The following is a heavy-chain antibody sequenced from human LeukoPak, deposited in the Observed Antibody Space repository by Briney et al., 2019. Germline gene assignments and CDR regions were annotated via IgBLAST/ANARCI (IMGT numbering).Heavy chain of an antibody. CDR3: ARGANGLDF. V-gene: IGHV1-46*01. Sequence: ASVKVSCKASGYTFTSYYIHWVRQAPGQGLEWMVIINPSGGSPSYSQKFQGRVTMARDTSTSTVYMELSSLRSDDTAIYYCARGANGLDFWGQGTLVTVSS. D-gene: IGHD2-8*01. CDR1: GYTFTSYY. J-gene: IGHJ4*02. CDR2: INPSGGSP.